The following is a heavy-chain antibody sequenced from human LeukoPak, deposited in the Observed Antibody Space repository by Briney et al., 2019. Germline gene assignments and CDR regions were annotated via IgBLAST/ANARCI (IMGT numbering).Heavy chain of an antibody. CDR2: IIPIFGTA. D-gene: IGHD2/OR15-2a*01. CDR3: AREAVRYYGYFQH. CDR1: GGTFSSYA. J-gene: IGHJ1*01. Sequence: GASVKVSCKASGGTFSSYAISWVRQAPGQGLEWMGGIIPIFGTANYAQKFQGRVTITADESTSTAYMELSSLRSEDTAVYYCAREAVRYYGYFQHWGQGTLVTVSS. V-gene: IGHV1-69*13.